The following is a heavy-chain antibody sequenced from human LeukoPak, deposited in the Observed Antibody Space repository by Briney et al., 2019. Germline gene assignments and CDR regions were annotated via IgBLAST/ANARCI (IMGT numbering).Heavy chain of an antibody. CDR3: ARRGTGGRSFDL. V-gene: IGHV4-61*01. CDR1: GGSASSGSYY. CDR2: ISYSGST. Sequence: SETLSLTCTVSGGSASSGSYYWTWIRQPPGKGLEWIGYISYSGSTNFNPSLKSRVTISVDTSKNQFSLNLSSVTAADTAVYYCARRGTGGRSFDLWGQGTMVTVSS. D-gene: IGHD2-8*02. J-gene: IGHJ3*01.